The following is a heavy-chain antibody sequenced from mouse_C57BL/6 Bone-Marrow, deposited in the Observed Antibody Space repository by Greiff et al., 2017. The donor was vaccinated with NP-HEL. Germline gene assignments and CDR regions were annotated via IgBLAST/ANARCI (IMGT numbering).Heavy chain of an antibody. D-gene: IGHD1-1*01. CDR1: GYSFTDYN. CDR3: ARGGYYGSSYWGWFAY. V-gene: IGHV1-39*01. Sequence: EVKLMESGPELVKPGASVKISCKASGYSFTDYNMNWVKQSNGKSLEWIGVINPNYGTTSYNQKFKGKATLTVDQSSSTAYMQLNSLTSEDSAVYYCARGGYYGSSYWGWFAYWGQGTLVTVSA. CDR2: INPNYGTT. J-gene: IGHJ3*01.